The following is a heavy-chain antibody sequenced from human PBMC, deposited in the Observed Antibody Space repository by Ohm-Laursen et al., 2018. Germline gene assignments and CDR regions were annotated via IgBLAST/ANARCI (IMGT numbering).Heavy chain of an antibody. CDR3: ARGPQRSWYTYDY. CDR1: GGSISSYY. D-gene: IGHD2-2*02. J-gene: IGHJ4*02. CDR2: IYYSGST. Sequence: SDTLSLTCTVSGGSISSYYWSWIRQPPGKGPEWIGHIYYSGSTNYNPSLKSRVTISVDTSKNQFSLKLSSVTAADTAVYYCARGPQRSWYTYDYWGQGTLVTVSS. V-gene: IGHV4-59*08.